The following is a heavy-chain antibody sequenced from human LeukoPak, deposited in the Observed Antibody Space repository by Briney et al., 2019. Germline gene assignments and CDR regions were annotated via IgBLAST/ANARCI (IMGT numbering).Heavy chain of an antibody. CDR2: MSPNSGDT. CDR1: XTSYX. Sequence: XTSYXXNWVRQATGQRPEWMGWMSPNSGDTGYAQKFQDRVTMTRNTSISTAYMELSSLRSDDTAVYYCARGPPNWGYDYWGPGTLVTVSS. V-gene: IGHV1-8*01. CDR3: ARGPPNWGYDY. J-gene: IGHJ4*02. D-gene: IGHD7-27*01.